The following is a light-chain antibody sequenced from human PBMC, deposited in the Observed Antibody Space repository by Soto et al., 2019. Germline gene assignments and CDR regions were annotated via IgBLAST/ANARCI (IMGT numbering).Light chain of an antibody. Sequence: QSALTQPASVSGSPGQSITISCTGTSSDVGGYNYVSWYQQHPDKAPKLMIYDVSNRPSGVSNRFSGSKSGNTASLIISGLQAEDEADYYCSSYTSSGTLVFGTGTKLTVL. V-gene: IGLV2-14*03. CDR2: DVS. CDR1: SSDVGGYNY. CDR3: SSYTSSGTLV. J-gene: IGLJ1*01.